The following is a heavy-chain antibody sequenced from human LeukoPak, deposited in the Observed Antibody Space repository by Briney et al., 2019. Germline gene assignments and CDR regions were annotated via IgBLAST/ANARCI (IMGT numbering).Heavy chain of an antibody. CDR3: ARVRYSPDYDSSGREFDY. D-gene: IGHD3-22*01. Sequence: GGSLRLSCVASGFTFSNYWMSWVRQAPGKGLEWVSGINWNGGSTGYADSVKGRFTISRDNAKNSLYLQMNSLRAEDTALYYCARVRYSPDYDSSGREFDYWGQGTLVTVSS. J-gene: IGHJ4*02. V-gene: IGHV3-20*04. CDR1: GFTFSNYW. CDR2: INWNGGST.